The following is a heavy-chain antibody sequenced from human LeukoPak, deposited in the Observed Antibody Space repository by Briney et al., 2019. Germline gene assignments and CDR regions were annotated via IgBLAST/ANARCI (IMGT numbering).Heavy chain of an antibody. J-gene: IGHJ4*02. V-gene: IGHV3-21*01. CDR3: ASEYYDFWSGPDNYFDY. Sequence: GGSLRLSCAASGFTFSSYSMNWVRQAPGKGLEWVSSISSSSSYIYYADSVKGRFTISRDNAKNSLYLQMNSLRAEDTAVYYCASEYYDFWSGPDNYFDYWGQGTLVTVSS. CDR1: GFTFSSYS. D-gene: IGHD3-3*01. CDR2: ISSSSSYI.